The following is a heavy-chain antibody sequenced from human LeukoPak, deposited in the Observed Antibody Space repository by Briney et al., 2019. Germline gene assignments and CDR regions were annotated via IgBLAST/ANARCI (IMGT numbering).Heavy chain of an antibody. CDR3: ARIDSSGSYGNDY. D-gene: IGHD3-22*01. CDR2: ISYDGSNK. CDR1: GFTFSSYG. J-gene: IGHJ4*02. Sequence: GGSLRLSCAASGFTFSSYGMHWVRQAPGKGLEWVAVISYDGSNKYYADSVKGRFTISRDNAKNSLYLQMNSLRAEDTAVYYCARIDSSGSYGNDYWGQGTLVTVSS. V-gene: IGHV3-30*03.